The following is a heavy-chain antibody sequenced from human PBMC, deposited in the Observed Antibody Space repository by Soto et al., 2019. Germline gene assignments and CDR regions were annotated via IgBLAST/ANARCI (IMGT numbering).Heavy chain of an antibody. V-gene: IGHV3-48*03. Sequence: PGGSLRLSCAAPGVSFNTYEMNWVRQAPGKGLEWVSYISSSGYTMYYADSVKGRFTISRDNAKNSLYLQMNGLRAEDTAVYYCARDYTDYNTSGYYYATYFYGLDVWGQGTTVTVSS. D-gene: IGHD3-22*01. J-gene: IGHJ6*02. CDR1: GVSFNTYE. CDR2: ISSSGYTM. CDR3: ARDYTDYNTSGYYYATYFYGLDV.